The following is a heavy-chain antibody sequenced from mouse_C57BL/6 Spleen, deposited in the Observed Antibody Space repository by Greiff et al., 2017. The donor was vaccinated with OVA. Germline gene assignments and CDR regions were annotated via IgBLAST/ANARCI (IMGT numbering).Heavy chain of an antibody. CDR1: GYAFSSSW. J-gene: IGHJ2*01. D-gene: IGHD1-1*01. CDR2: IYPGDGDT. V-gene: IGHV1-82*01. Sequence: QVQLQQSGPELVKPGASVKISCKASGYAFSSSWMNWVKQRPGKGLEWIGRIYPGDGDTNYNGKFKGKATLTADKSSSTAYMQLSSLTSEDSAVYFCARSGDTTVVEGDYWGQGTTLTVSS. CDR3: ARSGDTTVVEGDY.